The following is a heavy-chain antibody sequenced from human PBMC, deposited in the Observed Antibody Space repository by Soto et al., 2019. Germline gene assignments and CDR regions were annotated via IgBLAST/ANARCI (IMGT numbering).Heavy chain of an antibody. CDR2: IYYSGTT. Sequence: QVQLQASGPGLLKPSETLSLTCTVSGGSISTYFWSWIRQPPGKGLEWIGYIYYSGTTNFNPSLRSRVTMSVDTSKNQFSLRVTSVTAADTAVYYCARGQGQLRFDPWGQGTLVTVSS. V-gene: IGHV4-59*01. D-gene: IGHD1-1*01. CDR3: ARGQGQLRFDP. J-gene: IGHJ5*02. CDR1: GGSISTYF.